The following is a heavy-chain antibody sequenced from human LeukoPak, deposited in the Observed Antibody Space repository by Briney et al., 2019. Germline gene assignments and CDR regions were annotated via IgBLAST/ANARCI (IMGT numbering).Heavy chain of an antibody. J-gene: IGHJ4*02. D-gene: IGHD5-24*01. CDR1: GFTFSSYA. CDR3: AKPLRDAGSFNYPYFDF. CDR2: ISGSGGST. V-gene: IGHV3-23*01. Sequence: PGGSLRLSCAASGFTFSSYAMSWVRQAPGKGLEWVSSISGSGGSTYYADSVKGRFTISRDNSKNTLYLQMNSLRAEGTAVYYCAKPLRDAGSFNYPYFDFWGQGTLVTVSS.